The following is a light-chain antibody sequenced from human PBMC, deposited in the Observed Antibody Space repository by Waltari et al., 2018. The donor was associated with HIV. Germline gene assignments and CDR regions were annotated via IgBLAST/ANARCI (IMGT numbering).Light chain of an antibody. CDR2: EVS. CDR1: SSDVGGYNY. J-gene: IGLJ3*02. CDR3: SSYAGSNNLV. Sequence: QSALTQPPSASGSPGQSVTISCTGTSSDVGGYNYVSWYEQHPGKAPNTMIYEVSKRPSGVPDLFSGSKSGTTASLTVSGLQAEDEADYYCSSYAGSNNLVFGGGTKLTVL. V-gene: IGLV2-8*01.